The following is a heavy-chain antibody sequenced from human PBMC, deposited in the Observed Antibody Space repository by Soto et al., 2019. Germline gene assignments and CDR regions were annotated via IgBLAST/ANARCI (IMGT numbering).Heavy chain of an antibody. CDR1: GFTFSSCA. CDR3: ARRGSGSYYDY. Sequence: EVQLLESGGGLEQPGGSLRLSCAASGFTFSSCAMNWVRQAPGKGQEWVSVISGSGDSTYYADSVKGRFTISRDNSKNTLYLQMNSLRAEDTAVYYCARRGSGSYYDYWGQGTLVTVSS. CDR2: ISGSGDST. J-gene: IGHJ4*02. D-gene: IGHD1-26*01. V-gene: IGHV3-23*01.